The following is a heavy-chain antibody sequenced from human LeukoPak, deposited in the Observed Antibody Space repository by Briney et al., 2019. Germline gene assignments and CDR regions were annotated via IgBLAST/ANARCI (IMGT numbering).Heavy chain of an antibody. D-gene: IGHD3-22*01. CDR3: ARGPPVYYDNGGYYFFDY. CDR1: GGSFSGYY. J-gene: IGHJ4*02. Sequence: SETLSLTCAVNGGSFSGYYWTWIRQSPGKGLEWIGEIGHSGSTNYNPSLKSRVTISVDTSKNQFSLKLSSVTAADTAVYYCARGPPVYYDNGGYYFFDYWGQGTLVTVSS. V-gene: IGHV4-34*01. CDR2: IGHSGST.